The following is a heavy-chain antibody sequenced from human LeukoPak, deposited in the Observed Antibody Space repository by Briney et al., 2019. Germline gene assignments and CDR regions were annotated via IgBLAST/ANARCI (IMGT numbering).Heavy chain of an antibody. V-gene: IGHV4-30-2*01. J-gene: IGHJ4*02. CDR3: ARAGYSYGYFDY. Sequence: ASETLSLTCAVSGGSITSGGYAWSWIRQPPWKGLEWIAYIYLSGSTYYNPSLKSPVTISVDRSKNQFSLKLSSVTAADTAVYYCARAGYSYGYFDYWGQGTLVTVSS. CDR1: GGSITSGGYA. D-gene: IGHD5-18*01. CDR2: IYLSGST.